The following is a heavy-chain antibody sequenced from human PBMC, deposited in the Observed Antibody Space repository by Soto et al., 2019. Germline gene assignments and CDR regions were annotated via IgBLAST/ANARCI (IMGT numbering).Heavy chain of an antibody. J-gene: IGHJ4*02. D-gene: IGHD6-13*01. V-gene: IGHV3-21*01. CDR3: ARDPHSSSWSEAQRARVY. Sequence: GGSLRLSCAASGFTFSSYSMNWVRQAPGKGLEWVSSISSSSSSYIYYADSVKGRFTISRDNAKNSLYLQMNSLRAEDTAVYYCARDPHSSSWSEAQRARVYWGQGTLVTVSS. CDR2: ISSSSSSYI. CDR1: GFTFSSYS.